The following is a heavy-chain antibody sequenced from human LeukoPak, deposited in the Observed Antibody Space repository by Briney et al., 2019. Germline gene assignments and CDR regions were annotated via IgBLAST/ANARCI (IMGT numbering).Heavy chain of an antibody. CDR3: ARLDPDYGDYAFDY. Sequence: PSETLSLTCTVSGGSISSYYWSWIRQPPGKGLEWIGYIYYSGSTNYNPSLKSRVTISVDTSKNQFSLKLSSVTAADTPVYYYARLDPDYGDYAFDYWGQGTLVTVSS. CDR2: IYYSGST. V-gene: IGHV4-59*08. CDR1: GGSISSYY. D-gene: IGHD4-17*01. J-gene: IGHJ4*02.